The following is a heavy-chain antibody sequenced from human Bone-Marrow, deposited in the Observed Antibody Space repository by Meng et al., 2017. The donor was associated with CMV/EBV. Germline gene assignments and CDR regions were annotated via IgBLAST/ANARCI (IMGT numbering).Heavy chain of an antibody. D-gene: IGHD4-23*01. Sequence: SVKVSCKASGGTFSSYTISWVRQAPGQGLEWMGGIIPIFGTANYAQKFQGRVTITTDESTSTAYLELSSLRSEDTAVYYCARPNSADYGGNSYWGQGTRVTVSS. V-gene: IGHV1-69*05. CDR2: IIPIFGTA. CDR3: ARPNSADYGGNSY. CDR1: GGTFSSYT. J-gene: IGHJ4*02.